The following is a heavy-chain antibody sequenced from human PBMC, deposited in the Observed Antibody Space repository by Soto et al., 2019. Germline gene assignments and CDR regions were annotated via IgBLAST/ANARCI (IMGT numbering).Heavy chain of an antibody. J-gene: IGHJ4*02. D-gene: IGHD6-19*01. V-gene: IGHV4-30-4*01. CDR1: GGSISSGDYY. CDR3: ARGGSVAGTELSY. Sequence: QVHLQESGPGLVKPSQTLSLTCTVSGGSISSGDYYWSWIRQPPGKGLEWIGYIYYSGSTYYNPSLTSRVTISVDTSKNPFSLKLSSVTAADTAVYYCARGGSVAGTELSYWGQGTLVTVSS. CDR2: IYYSGST.